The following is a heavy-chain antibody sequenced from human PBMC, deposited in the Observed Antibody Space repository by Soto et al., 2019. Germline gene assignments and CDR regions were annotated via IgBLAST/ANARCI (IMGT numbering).Heavy chain of an antibody. V-gene: IGHV3-9*01. CDR3: AKALSSCSTDFDY. J-gene: IGHJ4*02. CDR1: GFTFDDYA. Sequence: EVQLVESGGGLVQPGRSLRLSCAASGFTFDDYAMHWVRQAPGKGLEWVSGISWNSGSIGYADSVKGRFTISRDNAKNSLYLQMNSLRAEDTALYSCAKALSSCSTDFDYWGQGTLVTVSS. CDR2: ISWNSGSI. D-gene: IGHD6-19*01.